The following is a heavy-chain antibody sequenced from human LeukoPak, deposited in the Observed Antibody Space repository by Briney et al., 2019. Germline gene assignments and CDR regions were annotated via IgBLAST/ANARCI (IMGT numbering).Heavy chain of an antibody. CDR3: ARDSSGWSNWFDP. CDR2: ISSSSSYI. CDR1: GFTFSSYN. V-gene: IGHV3-21*06. J-gene: IGHJ5*02. Sequence: GGSLRLSCAASGFTFSSYNMIWVRQAPGKGLEWVSSISSSSSYIYYADSVKGRFTISRHNAKNSLYLQMNSLRAEDTAVYYCARDSSGWSNWFDPWGQGTLVTVSS. D-gene: IGHD6-19*01.